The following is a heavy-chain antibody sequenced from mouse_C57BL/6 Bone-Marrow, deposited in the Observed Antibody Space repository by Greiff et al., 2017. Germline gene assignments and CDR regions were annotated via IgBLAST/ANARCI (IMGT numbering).Heavy chain of an antibody. V-gene: IGHV5-9*04. J-gene: IGHJ3*01. CDR3: ASSYYSNYDPTWFAC. D-gene: IGHD2-5*01. Sequence: KLVESGGGLVKPGGSLKLSCAASGFTFSSYTMSWVRQTPEKRLEWVATISGGGGDTYYPDSVKGRFTITRDNAKNTLYLQMSSLRSEDTALYYCASSYYSNYDPTWFACWGQGTLVTVSA. CDR2: ISGGGGDT. CDR1: GFTFSSYT.